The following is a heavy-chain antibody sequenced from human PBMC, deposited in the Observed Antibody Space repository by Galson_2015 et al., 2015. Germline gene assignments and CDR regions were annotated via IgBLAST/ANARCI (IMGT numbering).Heavy chain of an antibody. CDR3: VRARGDVVSAILISHFDA. J-gene: IGHJ4*02. CDR1: GYSFSSYE. CDR2: MNPNNGKT. D-gene: IGHD5/OR15-5a*01. V-gene: IGHV1-8*01. Sequence: SVKVSCKASGYSFSSYEINWVRQASGQGLEWMGWMNPNNGKTGYAQKFEGRVTMTRNNSISTAYMELTSLTSEDPAVYYCVRARGDVVSAILISHFDAWGQGTLVSVSS.